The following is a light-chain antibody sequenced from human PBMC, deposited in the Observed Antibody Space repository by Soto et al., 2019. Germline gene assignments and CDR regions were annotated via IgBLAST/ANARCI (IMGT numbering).Light chain of an antibody. V-gene: IGKV3-15*01. CDR3: HQYNSWPRGT. J-gene: IGKJ3*01. Sequence: EVVLTQSPGTLSLSPGERATLSCRASQSVSSNLAWYQQKPGQAPRLLIYGASTRATGIPARFSGSGSGTEFTLTISSLQSEDFAVYYCHQYNSWPRGTFGPGTKVDIK. CDR2: GAS. CDR1: QSVSSN.